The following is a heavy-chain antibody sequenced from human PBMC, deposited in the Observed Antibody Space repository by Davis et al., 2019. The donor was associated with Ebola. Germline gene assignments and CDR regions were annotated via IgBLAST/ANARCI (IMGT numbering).Heavy chain of an antibody. D-gene: IGHD3-22*01. CDR3: ARDLRYDSSGSDYYFYMDV. V-gene: IGHV4-31*03. CDR1: GGSISRDGSY. CDR2: IYYSGST. Sequence: PSETLSLTCTVSGGSISRDGSYWTWIRQHPGKGLEWIGYIYYSGSTYYKPSLKSRVTISLATSKNQFSLNLSSVTAADTAVYYCARDLRYDSSGSDYYFYMDVWGQGTMVTVSS. J-gene: IGHJ6*03.